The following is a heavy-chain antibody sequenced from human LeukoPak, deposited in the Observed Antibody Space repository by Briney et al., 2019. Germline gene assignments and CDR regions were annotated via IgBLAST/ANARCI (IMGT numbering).Heavy chain of an antibody. CDR3: ARDSGNYYGSGSYYIPTWFDP. J-gene: IGHJ5*02. V-gene: IGHV3-23*01. CDR2: ISDNGGSS. D-gene: IGHD3-10*01. Sequence: GGSLRLSCAASGFTFSTYAMTWVRQAPGKGLQWVSAISDNGGSSYYADSVKGRFTISRDNSKNTLYLQMNSLRAEDTAVYYCARDSGNYYGSGSYYIPTWFDPWGQGTLVTVSS. CDR1: GFTFSTYA.